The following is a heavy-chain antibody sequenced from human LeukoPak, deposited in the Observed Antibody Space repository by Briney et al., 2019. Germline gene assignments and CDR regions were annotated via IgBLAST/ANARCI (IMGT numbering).Heavy chain of an antibody. D-gene: IGHD3-3*01. J-gene: IGHJ4*02. CDR2: VGGSGATI. CDR3: AKGRGSGKAQVYFDY. V-gene: IGHV3-23*01. Sequence: GGSLRLSCAASGFTSSSYAMSWVRQAPGKGLEWVSEVGGSGATIYYANSVKGRFTISRDNSKNTLYLQMNSLRAEDTAVYYCAKGRGSGKAQVYFDYWGQGTLVTVSS. CDR1: GFTSSSYA.